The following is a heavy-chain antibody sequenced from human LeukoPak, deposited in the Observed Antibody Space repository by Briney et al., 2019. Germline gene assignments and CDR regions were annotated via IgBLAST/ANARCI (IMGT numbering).Heavy chain of an antibody. V-gene: IGHV3-9*01. CDR1: GFTFDDYA. CDR3: AKDMSTAVAGTIFDH. CDR2: ISWNSGSI. D-gene: IGHD6-19*01. J-gene: IGHJ4*02. Sequence: PGGSLRLSCAASGFTFDDYAMHWVRQAPGKGLEWVSGISWNSGSIGYADSVKGRFTISRDNAKNSLYLQMNSLRAEDTALYYCAKDMSTAVAGTIFDHWGQGTLVTVSS.